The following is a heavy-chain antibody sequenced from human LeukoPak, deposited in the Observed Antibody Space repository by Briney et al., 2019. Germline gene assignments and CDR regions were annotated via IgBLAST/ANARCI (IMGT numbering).Heavy chain of an antibody. J-gene: IGHJ4*02. CDR1: GYTFTSYY. V-gene: IGHV1-46*03. D-gene: IGHD2-2*02. CDR3: ARVDCSSGRCYTLDFDY. Sequence: ASVKVSCKASGYTFTSYYMHWVRQAPGQGLEWMGIINPSGGSTSYAPKFQGRVTVTRDTSTSTVYMELRSLRPEDTAVHYCARVDCSSGRCYTLDFDYWGQGTLVTVSS. CDR2: INPSGGST.